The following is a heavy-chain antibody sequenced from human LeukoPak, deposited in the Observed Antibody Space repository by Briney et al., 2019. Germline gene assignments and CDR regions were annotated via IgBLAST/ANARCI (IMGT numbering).Heavy chain of an antibody. V-gene: IGHV3-30*04. CDR3: ARDRRDGNNLAFHFDY. CDR1: EFIFSRYA. CDR2: LSYDDTNE. Sequence: PGGSLRLSCAASEFIFSRYAMHWVRQAPGKGLEWVAILSYDDTNECYADSVAGRFTISRVNSKNTLYLQMNSLRPDDTAVYYCARDRRDGNNLAFHFDYWGQGTLVTVSS. J-gene: IGHJ4*02. D-gene: IGHD5-24*01.